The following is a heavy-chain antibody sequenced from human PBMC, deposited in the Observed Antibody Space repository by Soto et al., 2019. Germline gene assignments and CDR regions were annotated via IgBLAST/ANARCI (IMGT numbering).Heavy chain of an antibody. Sequence: TVSGGSVSSGSYYWSWIRQPPGKGLEWIGYIYYSGSTNYNPSLKSRVTISVDTSKNQFSLKLSSVTAADTAVYYCARSPYCSGGSCPRAAFDIWGQGTMVTVSS. CDR1: GGSVSSGSYY. V-gene: IGHV4-61*01. CDR3: ARSPYCSGGSCPRAAFDI. J-gene: IGHJ3*02. CDR2: IYYSGST. D-gene: IGHD2-15*01.